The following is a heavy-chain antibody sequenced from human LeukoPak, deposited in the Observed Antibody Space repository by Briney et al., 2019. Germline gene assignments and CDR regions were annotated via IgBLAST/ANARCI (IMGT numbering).Heavy chain of an antibody. CDR1: GYTFTGYY. Sequence: ASVKVSCKASGYTFTGYYMHWVRQAPGQGLEWMGWINPNSGGTNYAQKFQGRVTMTRDTSISTAYMELSRLRSDDTAVYYCAGTRWGYGSGRGYYMDVWGKGTTVTISS. CDR3: AGTRWGYGSGRGYYMDV. J-gene: IGHJ6*03. D-gene: IGHD3-10*01. V-gene: IGHV1-2*02. CDR2: INPNSGGT.